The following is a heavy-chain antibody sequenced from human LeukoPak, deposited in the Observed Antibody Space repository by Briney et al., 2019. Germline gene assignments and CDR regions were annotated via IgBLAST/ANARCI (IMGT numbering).Heavy chain of an antibody. D-gene: IGHD3-9*01. Sequence: GGSLRLSCAASGFTVSSNYMSWVRQAPGKGLEWVSVIYSGGSTYYADSVKGRFTISRDNSKNTLYLQMNSLSAEDTAVYYCARARREYDILTGYEGLCAFDIWGQGTMVTVSS. CDR3: ARARREYDILTGYEGLCAFDI. V-gene: IGHV3-53*01. CDR1: GFTVSSNY. J-gene: IGHJ3*02. CDR2: IYSGGST.